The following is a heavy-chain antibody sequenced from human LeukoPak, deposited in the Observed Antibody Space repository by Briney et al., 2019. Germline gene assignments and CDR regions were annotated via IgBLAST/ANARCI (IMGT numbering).Heavy chain of an antibody. CDR1: GYTFTSYG. CDR3: ARDGPDYGDYINFDY. Sequence: ASVKVSCKASGYTFTSYGITWVRQDPGQGLEWMAWISAYNGKTNYAQRFQGRVTMTTDTSTSTAYMELRSLRSDDTAVYYCARDGPDYGDYINFDYWGQGTLVTVSS. V-gene: IGHV1-18*01. D-gene: IGHD4-17*01. CDR2: ISAYNGKT. J-gene: IGHJ4*02.